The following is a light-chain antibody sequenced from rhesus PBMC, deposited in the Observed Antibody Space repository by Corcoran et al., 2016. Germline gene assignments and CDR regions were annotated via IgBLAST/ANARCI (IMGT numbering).Light chain of an antibody. Sequence: DIQMTQSPSSLSASVGDRVTITCRASQGISSWLAWYQQKPGKAPNLLIYKASSLKSGVPSRFSGSGSGTEFTLTISSLQPEDFATYYCQQYYSAPFTFGPGTKLDIK. CDR1: QGISSW. CDR2: KAS. J-gene: IGKJ3*01. V-gene: IGKV1-21*01. CDR3: QQYYSAPFT.